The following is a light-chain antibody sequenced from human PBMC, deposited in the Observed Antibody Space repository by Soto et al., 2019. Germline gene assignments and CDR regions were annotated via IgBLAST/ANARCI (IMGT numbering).Light chain of an antibody. J-gene: IGLJ2*01. CDR3: STYAGSSIPVA. CDR1: SSDVGGYNF. CDR2: DVT. V-gene: IGLV2-8*01. Sequence: QSALTQPPSASGSPGQSVTISCTGASSDVGGYNFVSWYQNHPGKAPRLMSYDVTQRPSGGPDRFSGSKSGNTASLTVSGLQVDDEAYYDCSTYAGSSIPVAFGGGTKRTDL.